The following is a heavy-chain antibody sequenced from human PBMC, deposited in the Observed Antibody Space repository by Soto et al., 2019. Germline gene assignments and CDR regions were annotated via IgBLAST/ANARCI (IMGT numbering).Heavy chain of an antibody. V-gene: IGHV3-30-3*01. J-gene: IGHJ6*02. CDR2: ISYDGSKK. CDR3: ARDRLYESNTQYYNSGMDV. CDR1: GFTFTSYS. D-gene: IGHD3-22*01. Sequence: LVESWGGVVQPGRSLRVSCAASGFTFTSYSMHWVRQAPGKGLEWVATISYDGSKKDYADSVKGRFTISRDNSKNTLYLQLHSLRAEDTAVYYCARDRLYESNTQYYNSGMDVWGQGTTVTVSS.